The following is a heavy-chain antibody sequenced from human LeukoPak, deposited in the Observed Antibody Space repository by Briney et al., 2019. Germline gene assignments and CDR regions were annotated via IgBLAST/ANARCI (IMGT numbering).Heavy chain of an antibody. Sequence: GGSLRLSCAASGFTFSSYWMSWVRQAPGKGLEWVANIKQDGSEKYYVDSVKGRFTISRDNAKNSLYLQMNSLRAEDTAVYYCARDGGSIWFGESYHFDYWGQGTLVTVSS. CDR3: ARDGGSIWFGESYHFDY. CDR2: IKQDGSEK. V-gene: IGHV3-7*01. CDR1: GFTFSSYW. D-gene: IGHD3-10*01. J-gene: IGHJ4*02.